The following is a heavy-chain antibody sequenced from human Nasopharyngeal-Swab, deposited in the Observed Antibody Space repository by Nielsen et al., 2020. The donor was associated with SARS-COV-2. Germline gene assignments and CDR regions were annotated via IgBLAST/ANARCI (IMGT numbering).Heavy chain of an antibody. D-gene: IGHD1-26*01. Sequence: ASVKVSCKASGYTFTSYGYGINWMRQAPGQVLEWMGWISVYNGYTEYAENFQGRVTLTTDTSTNTAYMELRSLRSDDTAVYFCARRATQVGALYYFDYWGQGTLVTVSS. CDR2: ISVYNGYT. CDR3: ARRATQVGALYYFDY. J-gene: IGHJ4*02. CDR1: GYTFTSYGYG. V-gene: IGHV1-18*01.